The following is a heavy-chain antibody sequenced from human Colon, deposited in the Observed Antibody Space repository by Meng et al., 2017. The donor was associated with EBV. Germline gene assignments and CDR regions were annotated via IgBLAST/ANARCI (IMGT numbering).Heavy chain of an antibody. D-gene: IGHD5-18*01. CDR2: IYHSGST. CDR3: ARGGYYSFDY. CDR1: GGPISSFYW. J-gene: IGHJ4*02. Sequence: LTGSGPGLVKPSETLSLTCAVSGGPISSFYWWTWVRQSPGKGLEWIGEIYHSGSTNYNPSLKSRVTISVDKSKNQFSLKLTSVTAADTAVYYCARGGYYSFDYWGQRTLVTVSS. V-gene: IGHV4-4*02.